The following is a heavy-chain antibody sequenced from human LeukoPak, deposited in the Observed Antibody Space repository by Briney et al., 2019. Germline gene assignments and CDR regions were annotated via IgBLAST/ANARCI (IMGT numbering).Heavy chain of an antibody. J-gene: IGHJ6*02. V-gene: IGHV3-66*01. Sequence: GGSLRLSCAASEFTVSSNYMSWVRQAPGKGLEWVSVIYSGGSTYYADSVKGRFTISRDNSKNTLYLQMNSLRAEDTAVYYCAREWADIVVVPAAKDYYYYGMDVWGQGTTVTVSS. D-gene: IGHD2-2*01. CDR2: IYSGGST. CDR3: AREWADIVVVPAAKDYYYYGMDV. CDR1: EFTVSSNY.